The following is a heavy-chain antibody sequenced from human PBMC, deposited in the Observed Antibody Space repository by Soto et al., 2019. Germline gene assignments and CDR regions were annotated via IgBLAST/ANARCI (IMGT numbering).Heavy chain of an antibody. CDR3: ARVGQQPPLIVG. J-gene: IGHJ4*02. CDR2: ISYDGSNK. D-gene: IGHD6-13*01. V-gene: IGHV3-30-3*01. CDR1: GFTFSSYA. Sequence: QVQLVESGGGVVQPGRSLRLSCAASGFTFSSYAMHWVRQAPGKGLEWVAVISYDGSNKYYADSVKGRFTISRDNSKNTLYLQMNSLRAEDTDVYYCARVGQQPPLIVGWGQGTLVTVSS.